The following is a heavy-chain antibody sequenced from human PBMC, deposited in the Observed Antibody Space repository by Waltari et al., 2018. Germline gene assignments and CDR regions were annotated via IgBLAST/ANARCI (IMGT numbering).Heavy chain of an antibody. D-gene: IGHD6-6*01. Sequence: QLQLQESGPGLVKPSETLSLTCTVSGGSISSSSYYWGWIRQPPGKGLEWIGSIYYSGSTYYNPALKSRVTISVATSKNQCARKLSSVTAADTAVYYWARETAYSSSWAYAFDIWGQGTMVTVSS. V-gene: IGHV4-39*07. CDR3: ARETAYSSSWAYAFDI. CDR2: IYYSGST. J-gene: IGHJ3*02. CDR1: GGSISSSSYY.